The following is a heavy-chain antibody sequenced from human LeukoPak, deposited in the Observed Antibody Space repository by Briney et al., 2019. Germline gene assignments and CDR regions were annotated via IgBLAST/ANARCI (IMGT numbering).Heavy chain of an antibody. V-gene: IGHV1-2*02. J-gene: IGHJ4*02. CDR3: ARGIRKGQWPVFALNY. CDR1: VYTFTGHY. CDR2: XSPSNGGT. Sequence: GASVKVSCKASVYTFTGHYMHXXXXAPXXGXXXXXXXSPSNGGTNYAEKFXGXVXXXRDTSISTAYMELSSLRSADTAVYYCARGIRKGQWPVFALNYWGQGTLVTVSS. D-gene: IGHD6-19*01.